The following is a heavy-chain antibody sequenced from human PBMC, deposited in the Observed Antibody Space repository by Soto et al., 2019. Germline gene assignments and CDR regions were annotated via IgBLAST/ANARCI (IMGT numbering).Heavy chain of an antibody. Sequence: GGSLRLSCAGSGFTFSDHYMDWVRQAPGKGLEWVSSISGSGTTIYYADSVKGRFTISRDNAKNPLYLQMNSPRAEDTAVYYCATDHYDGSGYYSHDFAVWGQGTMVTVSS. D-gene: IGHD3-22*01. CDR2: ISGSGTTI. CDR1: GFTFSDHY. J-gene: IGHJ3*01. V-gene: IGHV3-11*01. CDR3: ATDHYDGSGYYSHDFAV.